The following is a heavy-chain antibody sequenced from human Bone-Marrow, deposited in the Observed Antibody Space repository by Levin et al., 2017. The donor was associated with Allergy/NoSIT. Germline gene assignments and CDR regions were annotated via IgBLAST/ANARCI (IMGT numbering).Heavy chain of an antibody. J-gene: IGHJ4*02. D-gene: IGHD1-26*01. CDR2: IIPIFGAA. CDR1: GGTFSTYT. CDR3: VTDLTQVGFDY. V-gene: IGHV1-69*13. Sequence: SVKVSCKSSGGTFSTYTVSWVRQAPGQGLEWMGGIIPIFGAANYAQKSRGRVTVTADETTSTVHLQLTGLTCEDTAMYYGVTDLTQVGFDYWGQGTLVTVSS.